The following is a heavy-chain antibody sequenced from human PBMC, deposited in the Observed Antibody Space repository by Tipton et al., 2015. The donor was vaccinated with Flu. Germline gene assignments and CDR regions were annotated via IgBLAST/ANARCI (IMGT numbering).Heavy chain of an antibody. CDR3: AREWDFYGSGTNYLPYYFDS. D-gene: IGHD3-10*01. J-gene: IGHJ4*02. V-gene: IGHV4-38-2*02. Sequence: TLSLTCIVSGHSISSAYYWAWIRQPPGKGLEWIATTYHSGTTYYNPSLKSRVTISVDTSQNQFSLKLRSVTAADTAVYYCAREWDFYGSGTNYLPYYFDSWGQGTLVTVSS. CDR2: TYHSGTT. CDR1: GHSISSAYY.